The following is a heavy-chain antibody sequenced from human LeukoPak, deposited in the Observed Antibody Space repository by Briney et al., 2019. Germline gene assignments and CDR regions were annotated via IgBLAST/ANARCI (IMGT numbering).Heavy chain of an antibody. CDR1: GYTFTSYD. CDR2: MNPNSGNT. J-gene: IGHJ4*02. D-gene: IGHD1-14*01. Sequence: ASVKVSCKASGYTFTSYDINWVRQATGQGLEWMGWMNPNSGNTGYAQKFQGRVTMTRNTSISTAYMELSSLRSEDTAVYYCARAGGEFKSFDYWGQGTLVTVSS. CDR3: ARAGGEFKSFDY. V-gene: IGHV1-8*01.